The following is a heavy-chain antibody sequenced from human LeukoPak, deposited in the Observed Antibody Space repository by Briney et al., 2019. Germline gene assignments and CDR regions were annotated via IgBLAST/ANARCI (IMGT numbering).Heavy chain of an antibody. V-gene: IGHV4-34*01. CDR2: INHSGST. Sequence: SETLSLTCAVYGGSFSGYYWSWIRQPPGKGLEWIGEINHSGSTNHNPSLKSRVTISVDTSKNQFSLKLSSVTAADTAVYYCASYDSSGYHPFDYWGQGTLVTVSS. CDR3: ASYDSSGYHPFDY. CDR1: GGSFSGYY. J-gene: IGHJ4*02. D-gene: IGHD3-22*01.